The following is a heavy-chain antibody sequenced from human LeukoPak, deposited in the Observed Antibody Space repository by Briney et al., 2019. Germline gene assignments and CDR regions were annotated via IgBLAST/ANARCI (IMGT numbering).Heavy chain of an antibody. J-gene: IGHJ4*02. CDR3: ARERGWESHHFDY. V-gene: IGHV1-8*01. CDR1: GYTFTSYD. Sequence: ASVKVSCKASGYTFTSYDINWVRQATGQGLEWMGWMNPNSGKPGYAQKFQGRVTMTRNTSISTAYMELSSLRSEDTAVYYCARERGWESHHFDYWGQGTLVTVSS. CDR2: MNPNSGKP. D-gene: IGHD1-26*01.